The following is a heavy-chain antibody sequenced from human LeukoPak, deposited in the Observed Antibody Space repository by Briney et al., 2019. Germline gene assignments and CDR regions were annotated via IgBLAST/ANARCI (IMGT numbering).Heavy chain of an antibody. D-gene: IGHD2-2*01. CDR2: ISSSSSTI. CDR3: ARIPIGVVVPAAVITRGSYFDY. CDR1: GFIFSSYV. V-gene: IGHV3-48*01. J-gene: IGHJ4*02. Sequence: PGGSLRLSCEASGFIFSSYVMGWVRQAPGKGLEWVSYISSSSSTIYYADSVKGRFAISRDNAKNSLYLQMNSLRAEDTAVYYCARIPIGVVVPAAVITRGSYFDYWGQGTLVTVSS.